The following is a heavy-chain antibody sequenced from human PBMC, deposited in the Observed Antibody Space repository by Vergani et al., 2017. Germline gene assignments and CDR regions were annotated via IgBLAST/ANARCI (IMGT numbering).Heavy chain of an antibody. CDR3: ARDPGRLWSEPFDYYYYYGMDV. Sequence: QVQLQESGPGLVKPSETLSLTCTVSGASVNRANYYWSWIRQTPGTGLEWIGFIYHSGGTSYSPSLKSRVTISLDTSKNQFSLKVASVTAADTAMYYCARDPGRLWSEPFDYYYYYGMDVWGQGTTVTVSS. D-gene: IGHD5-18*01. CDR2: IYHSGGT. J-gene: IGHJ6*02. V-gene: IGHV4-61*01. CDR1: GASVNRANYY.